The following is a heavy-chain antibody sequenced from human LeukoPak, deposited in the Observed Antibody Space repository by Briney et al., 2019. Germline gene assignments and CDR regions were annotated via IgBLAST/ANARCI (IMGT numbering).Heavy chain of an antibody. V-gene: IGHV3-48*01. D-gene: IGHD3-10*01. CDR1: GFTFSSYS. CDR3: ARDRLLWFGEPDY. Sequence: GGSLRLSCAASGFTFSSYSMNWVRRAPGKGLEWVSYISSSSSTIYYADSVKGRFTISRDNAKNSLYLQMNSLRGEDTAVYYCARDRLLWFGEPDYWGQGTLVTVSS. J-gene: IGHJ4*02. CDR2: ISSSSSTI.